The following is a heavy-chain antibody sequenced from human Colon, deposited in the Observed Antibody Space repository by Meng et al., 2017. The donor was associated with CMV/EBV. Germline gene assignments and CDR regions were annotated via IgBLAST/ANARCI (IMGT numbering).Heavy chain of an antibody. Sequence: SETLSLTCSVSGGSVSTYCWGWIRQPPGKGLEWIGYIYNSGSTNYNPSLKSQVTISVDTSTNQFSLKLRSVTAADTAVYYCARVLDFWSGYYGANWFDSWGQGTLVTVSS. CDR3: ARVLDFWSGYYGANWFDS. CDR1: GGSVSTYC. V-gene: IGHV4-59*02. CDR2: IYNSGST. J-gene: IGHJ5*01. D-gene: IGHD3-3*01.